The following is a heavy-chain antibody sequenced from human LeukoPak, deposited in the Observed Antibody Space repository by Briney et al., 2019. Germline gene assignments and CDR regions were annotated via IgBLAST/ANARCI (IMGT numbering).Heavy chain of an antibody. CDR2: IYYSGST. D-gene: IGHD3-22*01. CDR3: ARQGDYYDSSGYFDY. CDR1: GGSISSSSYY. V-gene: IGHV4-39*01. Sequence: SETLSLTCTVSGGSISSSSYYWGWIRQPPGKGLEWIGSIYYSGSTYYNPSLKSRVTISVDTSKNQFSPKLSSVTAADTAVYYCARQGDYYDSSGYFDYWGQGTLVTVSS. J-gene: IGHJ4*02.